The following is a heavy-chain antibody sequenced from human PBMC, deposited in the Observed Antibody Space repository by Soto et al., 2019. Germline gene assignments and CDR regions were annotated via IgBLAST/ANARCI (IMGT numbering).Heavy chain of an antibody. Sequence: QVQVVESGGGVVQPGRSLRLSCAASGFTFSNYAMHWVRQAPGKGLEWVAVISSDGSNKYYADSVKGRFTISRDNSKNTLYLQINSLRAEDTAVYYCAKDGLAVGGYYYYYMDVWGKGTTVTVSS. CDR2: ISSDGSNK. CDR3: AKDGLAVGGYYYYYMDV. J-gene: IGHJ6*03. V-gene: IGHV3-30*18. D-gene: IGHD6-19*01. CDR1: GFTFSNYA.